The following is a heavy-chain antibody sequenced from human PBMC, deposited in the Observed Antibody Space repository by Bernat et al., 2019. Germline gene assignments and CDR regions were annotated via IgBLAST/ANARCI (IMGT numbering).Heavy chain of an antibody. V-gene: IGHV3-66*01. CDR2: IYSGGST. CDR3: ARDSTFNYYGSGSYSFDY. CDR1: GFTFSSYA. D-gene: IGHD3-10*01. J-gene: IGHJ4*02. Sequence: EVQLLESGGGLVQPGGSLRLSCAASGFTFSSYAMSWVRQAPGKGLEWVSVIYSGGSTYYADSVKGRFTISRDNSKNTLYLQMNSLRAEDTAVYYCARDSTFNYYGSGSYSFDYWGQGTLVTVSS.